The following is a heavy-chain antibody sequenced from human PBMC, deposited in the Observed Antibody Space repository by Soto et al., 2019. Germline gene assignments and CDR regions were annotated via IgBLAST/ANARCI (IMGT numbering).Heavy chain of an antibody. Sequence: GGSLRLSCSASGFTFSTYAMHWVRQAPGKGLEYVSAIISNGGRTYYGDSVKGRFTISRDNSKNTLYLQMNSLRAEDTAVYYCARDRVESGYPEYFQHWGQGTLVTVSS. CDR2: IISNGGRT. J-gene: IGHJ1*01. CDR1: GFTFSTYA. CDR3: ARDRVESGYPEYFQH. V-gene: IGHV3-64*04. D-gene: IGHD3-22*01.